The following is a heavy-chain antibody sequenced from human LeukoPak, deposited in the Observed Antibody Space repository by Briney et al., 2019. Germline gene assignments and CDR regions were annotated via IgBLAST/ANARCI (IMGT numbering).Heavy chain of an antibody. J-gene: IGHJ4*02. V-gene: IGHV1-8*01. CDR1: GYTFTSYD. D-gene: IGHD3-22*01. CDR3: ARGRPSLYYYDSSGYYSDY. Sequence: ASVKVSCKASGYTFTSYDINWVRQATGQGLEWMGWMNPNSGNTGYAQKFQGRVTMTRNTSISTAHMELSSLRSEDTAVYYCARGRPSLYYYDSSGYYSDYWGQGTLVTVSS. CDR2: MNPNSGNT.